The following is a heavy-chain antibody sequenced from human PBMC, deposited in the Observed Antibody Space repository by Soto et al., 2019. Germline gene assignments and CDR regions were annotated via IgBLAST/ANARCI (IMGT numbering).Heavy chain of an antibody. Sequence: SETLSLTCTVSGGSINDFYWSWIRQPPGKGLEWIGYIYYSGSTDYNPSLKGRVTISVDTSKNQFSLKLRSVTAADTAVYYCARVGGVAARTFDYWGQGTLVTAPQ. CDR1: GGSINDFY. V-gene: IGHV4-59*01. D-gene: IGHD6-6*01. J-gene: IGHJ4*02. CDR3: ARVGGVAARTFDY. CDR2: IYYSGST.